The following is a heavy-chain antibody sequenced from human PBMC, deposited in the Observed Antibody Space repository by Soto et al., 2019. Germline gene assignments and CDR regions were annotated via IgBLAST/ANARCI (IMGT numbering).Heavy chain of an antibody. V-gene: IGHV4-59*01. CDR2: IYFRGTI. CDR3: ARMNYYDTSGYPFDY. J-gene: IGHJ4*02. D-gene: IGHD3-22*01. Sequence: PSETLSLTCTVAGGTIISYCWSWIRQPPGKGLEWIGYIYFRGTINYNPSLKSRVTMSADTSKNQFSLKLNSVTAADTAVYYCARMNYYDTSGYPFDYWGQGMMVTVSS. CDR1: GGTIISYC.